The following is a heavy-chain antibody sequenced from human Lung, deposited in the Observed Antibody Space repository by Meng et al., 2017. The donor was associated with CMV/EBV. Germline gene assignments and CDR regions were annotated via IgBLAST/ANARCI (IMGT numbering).Heavy chain of an antibody. CDR1: GFTFDDYA. D-gene: IGHD2-15*01. Sequence: SLRLXCVVSGFTFDDYAMHWVRQPPGKGLEWVSGISWNSRKLDYADSVKGRFIISRDNAKNSVYLQMKSLRPEDTAIYFCVKDTGVVVPAPHQGFDYWGPGAXVNGAS. CDR2: ISWNSRKL. CDR3: VKDTGVVVPAPHQGFDY. J-gene: IGHJ4*02. V-gene: IGHV3-9*01.